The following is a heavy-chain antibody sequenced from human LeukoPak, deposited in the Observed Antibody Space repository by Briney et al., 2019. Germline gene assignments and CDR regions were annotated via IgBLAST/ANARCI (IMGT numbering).Heavy chain of an antibody. CDR3: ASTNGSADPYHY. V-gene: IGHV4-4*07. D-gene: IGHD1-26*01. J-gene: IGHJ4*02. CDR1: GASMSSYY. CDR2: IYPSDST. Sequence: PSETLSLTCTVSGASMSSYYWTWIRQPAGKGLEWIGRIYPSDSTNYNPSLKSRVTMSVDTSKKQFSLKLTSVTAADAAVYYCASTNGSADPYHYWGQGTLVTVSS.